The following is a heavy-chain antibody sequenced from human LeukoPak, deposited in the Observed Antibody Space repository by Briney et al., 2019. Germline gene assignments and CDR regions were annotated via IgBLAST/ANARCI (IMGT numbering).Heavy chain of an antibody. CDR2: ISGSGGST. CDR1: GFTFSSYA. J-gene: IGHJ4*02. V-gene: IGHV3-23*01. D-gene: IGHD4-17*01. CDR3: AKCSRFGDYETYYYFDY. Sequence: GGSLRLSCAASGFTFSSYAMSWVRQAPGKGLEWVSAISGSGGSTYYVDSVKGRFTISRDNSKNTLYLQMNSLRAEDTAVYYCAKCSRFGDYETYYYFDYWGQGTLVTVSS.